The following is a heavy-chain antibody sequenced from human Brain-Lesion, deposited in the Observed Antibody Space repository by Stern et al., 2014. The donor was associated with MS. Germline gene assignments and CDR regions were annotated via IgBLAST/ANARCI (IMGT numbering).Heavy chain of an antibody. Sequence: ESGPTLVIPTETLTLTCTFSGFSLGTSEMGVAWIRQAPGKALEWLAVIYWDDDKRYSPSLKSRLTITKDTSKNQVVLTMNNMDPTETGTYFCAHRRPYRGNWDGGWFDPWGQGTLVTVS. D-gene: IGHD1-1*01. V-gene: IGHV2-5*02. CDR3: AHRRPYRGNWDGGWFDP. CDR2: IYWDDDK. CDR1: GFSLGTSEMG. J-gene: IGHJ5*01.